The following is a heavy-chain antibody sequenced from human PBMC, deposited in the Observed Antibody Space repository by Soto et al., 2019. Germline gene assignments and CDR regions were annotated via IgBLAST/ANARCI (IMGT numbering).Heavy chain of an antibody. CDR2: IYHGGST. V-gene: IGHV4-38-2*01. D-gene: IGHD3-22*01. Sequence: SETLSLTCAVSGYSISSGYYWCFLRQPPGKGLECIGSIYHGGSTYYNPSLNSRVTLSIDMTNNHGSLILNSVTAADTAVYYCARVGPWVPYYYDSSPYTFENWFDPWGQGTLVTVSS. CDR1: GYSISSGYY. CDR3: ARVGPWVPYYYDSSPYTFENWFDP. J-gene: IGHJ5*02.